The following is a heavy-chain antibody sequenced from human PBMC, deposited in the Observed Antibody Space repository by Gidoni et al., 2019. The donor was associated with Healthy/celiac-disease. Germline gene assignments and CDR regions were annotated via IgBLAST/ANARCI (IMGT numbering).Heavy chain of an antibody. Sequence: QVQLAESGGGVVQPGRSLRPSCPASAFTSRSYGMPWVRQAPGKGLEGVAVISYDGNNKYYAYSVKGRFTISRDNSKNTLYLQMNSLRAEDTDVYYCAKGEYYDFWSGYPDYWGQGTLVTVSS. D-gene: IGHD3-3*01. CDR3: AKGEYYDFWSGYPDY. CDR2: ISYDGNNK. J-gene: IGHJ4*02. V-gene: IGHV3-30*18. CDR1: AFTSRSYG.